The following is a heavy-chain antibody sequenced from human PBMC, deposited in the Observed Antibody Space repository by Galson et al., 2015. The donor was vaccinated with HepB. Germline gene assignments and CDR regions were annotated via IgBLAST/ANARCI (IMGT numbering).Heavy chain of an antibody. CDR2: INPDGSEK. CDR1: GFTLRSHW. V-gene: IGHV3-7*03. D-gene: IGHD6-25*01. CDR3: ARTAATGRGLDH. Sequence: SLRLSCAASGFTLRSHWVSWVRQAPGKGLECVAHINPDGSEKRYVDAVKGRFSVSKNNAMNSVHLQMSSLRVEDTAVYSCARTAATGRGLDHWAQGSLVIVSS. J-gene: IGHJ4*02.